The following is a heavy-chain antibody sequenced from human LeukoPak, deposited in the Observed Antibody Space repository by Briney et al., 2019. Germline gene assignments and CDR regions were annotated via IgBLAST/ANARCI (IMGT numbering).Heavy chain of an antibody. CDR3: ARSPAYCSGGTCYGHNWFDP. V-gene: IGHV1-46*01. Sequence: ASVKVSCKASGYTFTSYYMHWVRQAPGQGLEWMGIINPSGGSTSYAQKFQGRVTMTTDTSTSTVYMELSSLRSEDTALYYCARSPAYCSGGTCYGHNWFDPWGQGTLVTVSS. J-gene: IGHJ5*02. CDR2: INPSGGST. CDR1: GYTFTSYY. D-gene: IGHD2-15*01.